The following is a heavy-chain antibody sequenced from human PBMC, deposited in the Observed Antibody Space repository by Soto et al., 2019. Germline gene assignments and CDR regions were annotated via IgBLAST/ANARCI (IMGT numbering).Heavy chain of an antibody. CDR2: ISGSGGST. D-gene: IGHD3-16*01. V-gene: IGHV3-23*01. CDR1: GFTFSSYA. CDR3: AKDKLPSRILLTFGGVPLDY. Sequence: PGGSLSLSCAASGFTFSSYAMSWVRQAPGKGLEWVSAISGSGGSTYYADSVKGRYTTSRDNSKATLYLQMNSLRAEDTAVYYCAKDKLPSRILLTFGGVPLDYWGQETLLTGSS. J-gene: IGHJ4*02.